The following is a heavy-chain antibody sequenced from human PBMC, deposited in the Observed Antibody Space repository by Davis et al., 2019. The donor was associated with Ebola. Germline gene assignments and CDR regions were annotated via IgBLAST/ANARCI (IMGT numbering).Heavy chain of an antibody. J-gene: IGHJ4*02. CDR1: EFTFRNAW. D-gene: IGHD1-1*01. Sequence: GESLKISCAASEFTFRNAWMTWVRQVPGEGLEWVGRIKSKGDGGTIDYAAPVNGRFFISRDDSTNTLYLQMHSLKTEDTAVYYCGWNDIGKGWSYDFWGQGTLVTVSS. CDR3: GWNDIGKGWSYDF. V-gene: IGHV3-15*01. CDR2: IKSKGDGGTI.